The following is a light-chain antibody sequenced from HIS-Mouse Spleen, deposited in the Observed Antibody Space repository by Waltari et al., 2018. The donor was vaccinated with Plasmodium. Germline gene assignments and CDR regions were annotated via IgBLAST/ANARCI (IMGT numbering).Light chain of an antibody. V-gene: IGKV3-20*01. CDR1: QSVSSSY. CDR3: QQYGSSPLT. Sequence: EIVLTQSPGTLSLSPGERATLSCRASQSVSSSYLAWYQQKPGQAPMLLIYGASSRATGIADRFSGSGSGTDFTLTISRLEPEEFAVYYCQQYGSSPLTFGGGTKVDIK. J-gene: IGKJ4*01. CDR2: GAS.